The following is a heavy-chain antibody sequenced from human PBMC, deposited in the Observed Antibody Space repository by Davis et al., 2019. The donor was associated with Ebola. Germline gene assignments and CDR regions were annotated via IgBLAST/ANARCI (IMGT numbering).Heavy chain of an antibody. Sequence: MPSETLSLTCAVSGGSVNTGSYYWGWIRQPPGKGLEWIGSNYYNGFTYYNPSIKIRVTISVDTSKNQFSVNLRSVTATDTATYYCARLGGPATNFDHWGQGTLVTVSS. CDR2: NYYNGFT. CDR3: ARLGGPATNFDH. J-gene: IGHJ4*02. V-gene: IGHV4-39*01. CDR1: GGSVNTGSYY. D-gene: IGHD3-16*01.